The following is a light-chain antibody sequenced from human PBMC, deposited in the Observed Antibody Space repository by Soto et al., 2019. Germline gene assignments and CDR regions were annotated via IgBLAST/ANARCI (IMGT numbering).Light chain of an antibody. CDR3: QQYNSYSYT. CDR2: KAS. Sequence: DIQMTQSPSTLSASVGDRVTITCRASQSISSWLAWYQQKPGKAPKLLIHKASSLETGVPSRFSGSGSGTDFTLTISSLQPDDFATYYCQQYNSYSYTFGQGTKLEIK. J-gene: IGKJ2*01. V-gene: IGKV1-5*03. CDR1: QSISSW.